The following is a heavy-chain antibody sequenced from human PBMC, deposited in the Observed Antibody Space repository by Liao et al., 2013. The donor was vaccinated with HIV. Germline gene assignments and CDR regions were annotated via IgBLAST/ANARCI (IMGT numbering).Heavy chain of an antibody. CDR1: GGSVNSSSY. J-gene: IGHJ6*03. CDR3: ARAHWGSPGHNRYYYYMDV. Sequence: QVQLQESGPGLVKPSQTLSLTCTVSGGSVNSSSYWTWIRQPAGKGLEWIGRIYTSVGTNYNPSLKSRVTISVDTSKNQFSLNLRSVTAADTAVYYCARAHWGSPGHNRYYYYMDVWGTGTTVTVSS. V-gene: IGHV4-61*02. D-gene: IGHD7-27*01. CDR2: IYTSVGT.